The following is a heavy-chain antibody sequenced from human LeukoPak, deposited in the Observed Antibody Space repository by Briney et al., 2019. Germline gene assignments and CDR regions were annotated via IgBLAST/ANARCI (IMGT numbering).Heavy chain of an antibody. CDR3: ARFPPKGACDI. J-gene: IGHJ3*02. CDR2: IYYSGTT. Sequence: PSETLSLTCTVSGGSISSYYWNWIRQPPGKDLEWIGSIYYSGTTYYNPSLKSRVTISVDTSKNQFSLKLSSVTAADTAVFYCARFPPKGACDIWGQGTMVTVSS. D-gene: IGHD3-3*01. CDR1: GGSISSYY. V-gene: IGHV4-59*05.